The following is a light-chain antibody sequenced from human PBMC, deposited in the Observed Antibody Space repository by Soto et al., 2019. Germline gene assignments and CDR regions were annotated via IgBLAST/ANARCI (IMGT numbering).Light chain of an antibody. J-gene: IGLJ2*01. CDR2: EVS. Sequence: QSALTQPPSASGSPGQSVTISCTGTSSDVGGYNYVSWYQQHPAKAPKLIIYEVSKWPSGVPDRFSGSKSGNTASLTVSGLQAEDEADYYCSSYEGSNNVVFGGGTKLTVL. CDR1: SSDVGGYNY. V-gene: IGLV2-8*01. CDR3: SSYEGSNNVV.